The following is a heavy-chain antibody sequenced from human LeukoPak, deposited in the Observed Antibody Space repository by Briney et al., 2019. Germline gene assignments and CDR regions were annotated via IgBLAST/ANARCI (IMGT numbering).Heavy chain of an antibody. J-gene: IGHJ3*02. V-gene: IGHV4-30-4*08. D-gene: IGHD3-3*01. Sequence: PSQTLSLTCTVSGGSISSGDYYWRWIRQPPGKVLEWIVYIYYSGSTYYHPSLNSRLTISEHKSKNQFSLKVSSVTAADTAVYYCARGYYDFWSGYYADAFDIWGQGTMVTVSS. CDR1: GGSISSGDYY. CDR2: IYYSGST. CDR3: ARGYYDFWSGYYADAFDI.